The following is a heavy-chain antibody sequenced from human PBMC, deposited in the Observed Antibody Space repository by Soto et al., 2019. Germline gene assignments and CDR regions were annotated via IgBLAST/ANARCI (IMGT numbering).Heavy chain of an antibody. CDR3: ATGGGWLQTSNISGLYFDC. D-gene: IGHD3-3*02. V-gene: IGHV4-59*01. CDR1: GGSLSGSY. CDR2: TSYTGSA. J-gene: IGHJ4*02. Sequence: SETLSLTGSVSGGSLSGSYCSWIRQSPWKGLEWIASTSYTGSATYNPSLKSRATISVDTSENQFSLKLTSLTTADTAAYYCATGGGWLQTSNISGLYFDCFGQRAQFTFCS.